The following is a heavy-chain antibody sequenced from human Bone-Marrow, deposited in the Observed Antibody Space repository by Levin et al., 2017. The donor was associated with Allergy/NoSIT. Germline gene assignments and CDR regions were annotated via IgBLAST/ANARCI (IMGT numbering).Heavy chain of an antibody. V-gene: IGHV1-24*01. CDR2: FDAEEGET. D-gene: IGHD1-26*01. CDR1: GYTLSGLS. J-gene: IGHJ5*02. CDR3: VIGQCGSSLEARGFDP. Sequence: ASVKVSCKVSGYTLSGLSMHWVRQGPGRGLEWMGGFDAEEGETIYAQKFQGRITMTEDTSTDIAYMELSTLRSEDTAVYYCVIGQCGSSLEARGFDPWGQGTLVTVSS.